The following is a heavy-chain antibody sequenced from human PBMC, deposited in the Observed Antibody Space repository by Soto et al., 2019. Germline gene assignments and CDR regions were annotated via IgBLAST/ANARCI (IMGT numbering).Heavy chain of an antibody. D-gene: IGHD2-15*01. CDR1: GGSISSGGYY. Sequence: SETLSLTCTVSGGSISSGGYYWGWIRQPPGKGLEWIGSIYYSGSTYYKPSLKSRVTISVDTSKNQFSLKLSSVTAADTAVYYCARHTPAISISDHWGQGTLVTVSS. CDR3: ARHTPAISISDH. V-gene: IGHV4-39*01. CDR2: IYYSGST. J-gene: IGHJ4*02.